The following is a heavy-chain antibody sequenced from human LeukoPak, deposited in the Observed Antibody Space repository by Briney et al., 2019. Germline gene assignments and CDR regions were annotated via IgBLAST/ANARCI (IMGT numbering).Heavy chain of an antibody. CDR1: GYTFTSYG. D-gene: IGHD3-9*01. J-gene: IGHJ6*02. CDR2: ISAYNGNT. CDR3: AREQYYDILTGYSDYYYYYGMDV. V-gene: IGHV1-18*01. Sequence: ASVKVSCKASGYTFTSYGISWVRQAPGQGLEWMGWISAYNGNTNYAQKLQGRVTVTTDTSTSTAYMELRSLRSDDTAVYYCAREQYYDILTGYSDYYYYYGMDVWGQGTTVTVSS.